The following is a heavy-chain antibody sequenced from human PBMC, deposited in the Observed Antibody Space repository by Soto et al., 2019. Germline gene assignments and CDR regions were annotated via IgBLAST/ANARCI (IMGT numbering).Heavy chain of an antibody. D-gene: IGHD3-16*01. CDR2: MNPGSGQT. Sequence: QVQLVQSGAEVKEPGASVRVSCKASGYTFINYDISWVRQATGQGLEWMGWMNPGSGQTGYANKFQVRVTMTRDASTSTALLDLSSLTSEDTAVYYCARMASFGTLNWFDPWGQGTLVTVSS. CDR3: ARMASFGTLNWFDP. V-gene: IGHV1-8*02. J-gene: IGHJ5*02. CDR1: GYTFINYD.